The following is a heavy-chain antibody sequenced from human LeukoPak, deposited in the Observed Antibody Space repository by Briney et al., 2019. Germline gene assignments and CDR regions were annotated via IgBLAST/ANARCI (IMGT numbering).Heavy chain of an antibody. J-gene: IGHJ4*02. V-gene: IGHV3-30*02. CDR1: GFTFSSYG. Sequence: GGSLRLSCAASGFTFSSYGMHWVRQAPGKGLEWVAFIRYDGSNKYYADSVKGRFTISRDNSKNTLYLQMNSLRAEDTAVYYCARDLVNSGSYWGQGTLVTVSS. CDR2: IRYDGSNK. D-gene: IGHD1-26*01. CDR3: ARDLVNSGSY.